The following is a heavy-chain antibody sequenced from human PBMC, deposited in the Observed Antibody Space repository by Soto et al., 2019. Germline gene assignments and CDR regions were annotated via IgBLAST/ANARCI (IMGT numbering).Heavy chain of an antibody. CDR2: ITWNSGSI. D-gene: IGHD3-3*01. Sequence: EVQLVESGGGLVQPGRSLRLSCAASGFTFEDYALHWVRQAPGKGLEWISGITWNSGSIGYADSVKGRFTISRDNAKNSLYLQMNSLRAEDTALYYCTKNQRITIFGVVTPPWYFDLWGRGTLVTVSS. CDR3: TKNQRITIFGVVTPPWYFDL. V-gene: IGHV3-9*01. CDR1: GFTFEDYA. J-gene: IGHJ2*01.